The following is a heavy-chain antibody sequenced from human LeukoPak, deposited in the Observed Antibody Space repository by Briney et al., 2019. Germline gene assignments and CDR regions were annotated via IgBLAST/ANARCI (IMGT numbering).Heavy chain of an antibody. CDR1: GFTFSSYW. CDR3: ARGGTVRPVTDY. J-gene: IGHJ4*02. V-gene: IGHV3-7*04. Sequence: GGSLRLSCAASGFTFSSYWMSWVRQAPGKGLEWVANIKQDGSEKYYVDYVKGRFTIPRDNAKNTLYLQMTSLRAGDTAVYYCARGGTVRPVTDYWGQGTLVTVYS. D-gene: IGHD4-17*01. CDR2: IKQDGSEK.